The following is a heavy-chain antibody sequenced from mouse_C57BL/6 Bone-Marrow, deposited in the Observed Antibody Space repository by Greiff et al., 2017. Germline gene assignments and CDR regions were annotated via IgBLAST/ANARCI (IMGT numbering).Heavy chain of an antibody. D-gene: IGHD1-1*01. CDR1: GYTFTSYG. Sequence: ESGAELVKPGASVKLSCKASGYTFTSYGISWVKQRTGQGLEWIGEIYPRSGNTYYNEKFKGKATLTADKSSSTAYMELRSLTSEDSAVYFCAPYYYGSSSYFDYWGQGTTLTVSS. J-gene: IGHJ2*01. CDR2: IYPRSGNT. CDR3: APYYYGSSSYFDY. V-gene: IGHV1-81*01.